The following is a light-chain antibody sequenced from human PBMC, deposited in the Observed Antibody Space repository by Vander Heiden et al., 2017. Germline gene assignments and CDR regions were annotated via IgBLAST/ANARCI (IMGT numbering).Light chain of an antibody. Sequence: DIQMTQSPPSLSASVGDRVTITCQASQHIDNHFNWYQQKPGKAPNVLVYDASNVEAGVPSRFSGRGSGKEFILTISSLQPEDVATYHCQQFDTLPFTFGGGTKVDIK. CDR3: QQFDTLPFT. V-gene: IGKV1-33*01. J-gene: IGKJ4*01. CDR2: DAS. CDR1: QHIDNH.